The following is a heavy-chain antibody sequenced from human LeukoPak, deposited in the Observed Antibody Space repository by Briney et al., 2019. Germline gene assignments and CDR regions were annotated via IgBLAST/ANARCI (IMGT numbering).Heavy chain of an antibody. J-gene: IGHJ5*02. D-gene: IGHD2-8*01. CDR2: IYYSGST. CDR3: ARDLSIFYPNDWFDP. CDR1: GGSISSYY. V-gene: IGHV4-59*12. Sequence: SETLSLTCTVSGGSISSYYWSWIRQPPGKGLEWIGYIYYSGSTNYNPSLKSRVTISVDTSKNQFSLKLSSVTAADTAVYYCARDLSIFYPNDWFDPWGQGTLVTVSS.